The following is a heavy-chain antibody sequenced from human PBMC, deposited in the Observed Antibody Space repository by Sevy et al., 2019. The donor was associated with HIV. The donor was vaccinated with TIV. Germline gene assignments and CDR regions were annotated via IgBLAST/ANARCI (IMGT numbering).Heavy chain of an antibody. CDR2: IKQDESEK. CDR3: AEGNSGSFDY. V-gene: IGHV3-7*01. J-gene: IGHJ4*02. Sequence: GGSLRLSCAASGFSFSNYWMHWVRQAPGKGLEWVANIKQDESEKYYVASVKGRFTISRDNAKNSVYLEMNSLRPEDTAIYYCAEGNSGSFDYWGQGTLVTVSS. D-gene: IGHD3-22*01. CDR1: GFSFSNYW.